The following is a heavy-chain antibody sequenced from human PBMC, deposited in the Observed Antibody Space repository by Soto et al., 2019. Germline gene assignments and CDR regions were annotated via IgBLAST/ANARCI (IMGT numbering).Heavy chain of an antibody. Sequence: SETLSLTCTVSGGSISSYYWSWIRQPPGKGLEWIGYIYYSGSTNYNPSLKSRVTISVDTSKNQFSLKLSSVTAADTAVYYCAGDQVTPRANWFDPWGQGTLVTVSS. CDR1: GGSISSYY. CDR2: IYYSGST. V-gene: IGHV4-59*01. J-gene: IGHJ5*02. D-gene: IGHD4-4*01. CDR3: AGDQVTPRANWFDP.